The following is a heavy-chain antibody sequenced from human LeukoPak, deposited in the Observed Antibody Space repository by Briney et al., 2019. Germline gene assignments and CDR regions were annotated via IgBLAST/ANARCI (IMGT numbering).Heavy chain of an antibody. J-gene: IGHJ4*02. CDR2: ISGRGDNT. V-gene: IGHV3-23*01. D-gene: IGHD4-23*01. CDR3: AKRVQGNTGPFHC. CDR1: GFTFSGYA. Sequence: GGSLRLSCAASGFTFSGYAMSWVRQAPGKGLEWVSGISGRGDNTYYAASVKGRFTISRDNSKNTLRLQMNSLRDEDTAVYYCAKRVQGNTGPFHCWGQGTLASVSS.